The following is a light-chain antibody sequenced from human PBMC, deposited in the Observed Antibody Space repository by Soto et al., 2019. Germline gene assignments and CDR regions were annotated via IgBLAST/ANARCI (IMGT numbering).Light chain of an antibody. CDR3: QQYNTYPLT. CDR2: GAS. V-gene: IGKV3-15*01. J-gene: IGKJ4*01. CDR1: QSVSSN. Sequence: IVMTQSPATLSVSPGERATLSCRASQSVSSNLAWYQQKPGQAPRLLIYGASTRATGIPARFSGSGSGTEFTLTIRNLQPGDFATYYCQQYNTYPLTFGGGTKVDIK.